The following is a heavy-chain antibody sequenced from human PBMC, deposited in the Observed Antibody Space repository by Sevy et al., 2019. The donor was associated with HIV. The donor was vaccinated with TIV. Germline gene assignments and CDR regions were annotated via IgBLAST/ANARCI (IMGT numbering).Heavy chain of an antibody. CDR3: AKDSSPAAGGEPYYYYGMDV. D-gene: IGHD6-13*01. CDR1: GFTFSSYA. CDR2: ISGSGGST. V-gene: IGHV3-23*01. Sequence: LSLTCAASGFTFSSYAMSWVRQAPGKGLEWVSAISGSGGSTYYADSVKGRFTISRDNSKNTLYLQMNSLRAEDTAVYYCAKDSSPAAGGEPYYYYGMDVWGQGTTVTVSS. J-gene: IGHJ6*02.